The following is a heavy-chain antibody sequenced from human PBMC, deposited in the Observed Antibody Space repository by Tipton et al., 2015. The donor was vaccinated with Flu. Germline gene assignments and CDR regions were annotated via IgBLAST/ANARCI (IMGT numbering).Heavy chain of an antibody. D-gene: IGHD3-10*01. V-gene: IGHV4-38-2*01. CDR2: INHSGNT. Sequence: TLSLTCAVSGYSIRSGYYWGWIRQPPGRGLEWIGNINHSGNTYHNPSLKSRVTISVDTSKNQFSLKLDSVTAADTAVYYCARSTYYYGSGSSDYWGQGSLVTVSS. CDR3: ARSTYYYGSGSSDY. CDR1: GYSIRSGYY. J-gene: IGHJ4*02.